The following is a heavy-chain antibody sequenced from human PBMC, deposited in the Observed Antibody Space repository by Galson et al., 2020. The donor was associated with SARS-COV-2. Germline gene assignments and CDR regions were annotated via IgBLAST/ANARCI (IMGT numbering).Heavy chain of an antibody. CDR3: AKDMVGLNYYYVMDV. CDR1: GFTFDDYT. D-gene: IGHD3-16*01. J-gene: IGHJ6*02. V-gene: IGHV3-43*01. CDR2: ISWDGGST. Sequence: GESLKISCAASGFTFDDYTMHWVRQAPGKGLEWVSLISWDGGSTYYADSVKGRFTISRDNSKNSLYLQMNSLRTEDTALYYCAKDMVGLNYYYVMDVWGQGTTVTVSS.